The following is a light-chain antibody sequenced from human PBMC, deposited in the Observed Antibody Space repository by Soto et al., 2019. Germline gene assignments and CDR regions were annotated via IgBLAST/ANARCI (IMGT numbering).Light chain of an antibody. CDR3: QQNYNAPLT. Sequence: DVQITQSPSTLSASVGDRVTITCRASQSISSWLAWYQQKPGKAPKLLIYKASSLESGVPSRFSGSGSGTEFTLTISSLQPDDFATYYCQQNYNAPLTFGGGTKVDIK. V-gene: IGKV1-5*03. CDR2: KAS. J-gene: IGKJ4*01. CDR1: QSISSW.